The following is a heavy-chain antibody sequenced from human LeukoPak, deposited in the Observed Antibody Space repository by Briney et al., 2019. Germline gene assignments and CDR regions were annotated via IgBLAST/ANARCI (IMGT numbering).Heavy chain of an antibody. J-gene: IGHJ3*02. CDR3: AKEVTPESSGFDAFDI. CDR1: GFTFSIFE. Sequence: GGSLRLSCAASGFTFSIFEMDWVRQAPGKGLEWISYISRGGTTTHYADSVRGRFTISRDDATNSLYLQMNSLRAEDTAVYYCAKEVTPESSGFDAFDIWGQGTMVTVS. CDR2: ISRGGTTT. D-gene: IGHD3-22*01. V-gene: IGHV3-48*03.